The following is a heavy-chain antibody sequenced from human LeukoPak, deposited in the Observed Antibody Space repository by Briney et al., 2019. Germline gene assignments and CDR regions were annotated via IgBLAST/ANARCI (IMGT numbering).Heavy chain of an antibody. Sequence: GGSLRLSCAASGFTFSSYGMHWVRQAPGKGLEWVAVIWYDGSNKYYADSVKGRFTISRDNSKNTLYLQMSSLRAEDTAVYYCASNLDGGPAVYYYYGMDVWGQGTTVTVSS. CDR1: GFTFSSYG. V-gene: IGHV3-33*01. D-gene: IGHD4-23*01. J-gene: IGHJ6*02. CDR3: ASNLDGGPAVYYYYGMDV. CDR2: IWYDGSNK.